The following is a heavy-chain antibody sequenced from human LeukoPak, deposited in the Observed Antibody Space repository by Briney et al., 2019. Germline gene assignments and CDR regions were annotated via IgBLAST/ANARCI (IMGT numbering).Heavy chain of an antibody. CDR1: GYTFTSYG. J-gene: IGHJ4*02. CDR2: ISAYNGNT. D-gene: IGHD1-1*01. CDR3: ARVWKRPGSEPWPDPYYFDY. V-gene: IGHV1-18*01. Sequence: GASVKVSCKASGYTFTSYGISWVRQAPGRGLEWMGWISAYNGNTNYAQKLQGRVTMTTDTSTSTAYMELRSLRSDDTAVYYCARVWKRPGSEPWPDPYYFDYWGQGTLVTVSS.